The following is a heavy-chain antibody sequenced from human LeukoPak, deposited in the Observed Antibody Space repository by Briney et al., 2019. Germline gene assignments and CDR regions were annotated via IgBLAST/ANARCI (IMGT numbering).Heavy chain of an antibody. J-gene: IGHJ6*02. CDR3: ARDLRSTSDRDYYYGMDV. CDR1: GGSISSHY. D-gene: IGHD2-2*01. Sequence: PSETLSLTCTVSGGSISSHYWSWIRQPPGKGLEWIGYIYYSGSTNYNPSLKSRATISVDTSKNQFSLKLSSVTAADTAVYYCARDLRSTSDRDYYYGMDVWGQGTTVTVSS. V-gene: IGHV4-59*11. CDR2: IYYSGST.